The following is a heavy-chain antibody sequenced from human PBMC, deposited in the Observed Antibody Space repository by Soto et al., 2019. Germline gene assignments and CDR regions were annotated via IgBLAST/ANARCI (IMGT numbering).Heavy chain of an antibody. V-gene: IGHV3-30*04. D-gene: IGHD3-16*01. CDR1: GFTFNSYA. CDR3: ARGGRWLKGNDD. CDR2: IWPDGSNK. J-gene: IGHJ4*01. Sequence: QVQLVESGGGVVQPGRSLRLSCAASGFTFNSYAMHWVRQAPGKGLEWVADIWPDGSNKYYADSVKGRFTISRDNSKNQLYLQMNGLRPDEKSVEYWARGGRWLKGNDDWGQGSLVTVSS.